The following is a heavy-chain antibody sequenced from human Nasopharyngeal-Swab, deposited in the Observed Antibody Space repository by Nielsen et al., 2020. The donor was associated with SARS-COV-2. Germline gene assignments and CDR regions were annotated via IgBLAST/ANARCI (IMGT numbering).Heavy chain of an antibody. D-gene: IGHD3-10*01. CDR2: ISYDGSNK. Sequence: LSLTCAASGFTFSSYAMHWVRQAPGKGLEWVAVISYDGSNKYHADSVKGRFTISRDNSKNTLYLQMNSLRAEDTAVYYCARDWAHYYGSGALLLWWFDPWGQGTLVTVSS. V-gene: IGHV3-30-3*01. CDR1: GFTFSSYA. J-gene: IGHJ5*02. CDR3: ARDWAHYYGSGALLLWWFDP.